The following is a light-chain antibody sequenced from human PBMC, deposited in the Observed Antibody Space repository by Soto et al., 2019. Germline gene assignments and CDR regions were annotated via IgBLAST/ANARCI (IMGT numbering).Light chain of an antibody. Sequence: DIQLTQSPSFLSASVGDRVTITCRASQDITYYLAWYQQKPGKAPKLLIFGASTLQSGVPSRFSGSGSATEFTLTISSLQPEDFATYYCQQLNIYSMFTFGPGTKVDI. CDR3: QQLNIYSMFT. J-gene: IGKJ3*01. V-gene: IGKV1-9*01. CDR1: QDITYY. CDR2: GAS.